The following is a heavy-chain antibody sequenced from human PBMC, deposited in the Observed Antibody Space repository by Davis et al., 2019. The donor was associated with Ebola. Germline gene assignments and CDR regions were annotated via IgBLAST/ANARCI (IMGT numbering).Heavy chain of an antibody. J-gene: IGHJ6*02. Sequence: SETLSLTCAVSGGSISSGGYSWSWIRQPPGKGLEWIGEINHSGSTNYNPSLKSRVTISVDTSKNQFSLKLSSVTAADTAVYYCARDTTIFGVVLYGMDVWGQGTTVTVSS. V-gene: IGHV4-30-2*01. CDR3: ARDTTIFGVVLYGMDV. CDR1: GGSISSGGYS. D-gene: IGHD3-3*01. CDR2: INHSGST.